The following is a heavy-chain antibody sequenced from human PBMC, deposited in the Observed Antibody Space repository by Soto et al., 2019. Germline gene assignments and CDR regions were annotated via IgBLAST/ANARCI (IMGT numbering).Heavy chain of an antibody. CDR1: GFTFSSYS. CDR3: AKGDSSTSFNPIHDAFDI. Sequence: PGGSLRLSCAASGFTFSSYSMNWVRQAPGKGLEWVSSISSSSYIYYADSVKGRFTISRDNAKNSLYLQMNSLRAEDTAVYYCAKGDSSTSFNPIHDAFDIWGQGTMVTVSS. D-gene: IGHD2-2*01. V-gene: IGHV3-21*04. J-gene: IGHJ3*02. CDR2: ISSSSYI.